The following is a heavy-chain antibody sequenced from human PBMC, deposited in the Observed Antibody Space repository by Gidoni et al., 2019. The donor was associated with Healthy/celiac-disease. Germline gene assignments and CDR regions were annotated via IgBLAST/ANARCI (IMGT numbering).Heavy chain of an antibody. J-gene: IGHJ4*02. CDR3: AREIVATTFDY. CDR1: GFTFSSYA. D-gene: IGHD5-12*01. V-gene: IGHV3-30*04. CDR2: ISYDGSNK. Sequence: QVQLVESGGGVVQPGRSLQLSCAASGFTFSSYAMHWVRQAPGKGLEWVAVISYDGSNKYYADSVKGRFTISRDNSKNTLYLQMNSLRAEDTAVYYCAREIVATTFDYRGQGTLVTVSS.